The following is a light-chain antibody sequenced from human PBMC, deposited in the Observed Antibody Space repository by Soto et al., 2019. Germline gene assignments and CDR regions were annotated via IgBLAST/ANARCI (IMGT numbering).Light chain of an antibody. CDR1: QSISRY. V-gene: IGKV1-5*03. Sequence: DLQLTQSPSTLSASVGDRVTITCRASQSISRYLAWYQQKPGKAPNLMIYKASRFERGAPSRFIGSGSGTEFTLTIISLQPDDFATYYCQQYNSYPLTFGGGTKVEIK. J-gene: IGKJ4*01. CDR2: KAS. CDR3: QQYNSYPLT.